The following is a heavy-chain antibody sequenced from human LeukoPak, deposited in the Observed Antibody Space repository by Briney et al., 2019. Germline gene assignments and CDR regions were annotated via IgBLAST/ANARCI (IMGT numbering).Heavy chain of an antibody. CDR3: ARDRFYYGSSGYGLLTD. J-gene: IGHJ4*02. V-gene: IGHV3-23*01. CDR2: ISSFGDNT. Sequence: PGGSLRLSCAAFGFTFSSYAMSWVRQAPGKGLEWVSGISSFGDNTYYADSVKGRFTISRDNSENTLYLQMNSLRVDDTAVYYCARDRFYYGSSGYGLLTDWGQGTLVTVSS. CDR1: GFTFSSYA. D-gene: IGHD3-22*01.